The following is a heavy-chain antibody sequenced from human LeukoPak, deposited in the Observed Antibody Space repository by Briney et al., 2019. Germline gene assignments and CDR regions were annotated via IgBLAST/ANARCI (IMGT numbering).Heavy chain of an antibody. CDR2: ISGSGGST. D-gene: IGHD4-23*01. Sequence: ETLSLTCAVYGGSFSGSSWSGSPRPPGKGLEWVSAISGSGGSTYYADSVKGRFTISRDNSKNTLYLQMNSLRAEDTAVYYCAKANGGNSSSWGQGTLVTVSS. CDR3: AKANGGNSSS. V-gene: IGHV3-23*01. CDR1: GGSFSGSS. J-gene: IGHJ4*02.